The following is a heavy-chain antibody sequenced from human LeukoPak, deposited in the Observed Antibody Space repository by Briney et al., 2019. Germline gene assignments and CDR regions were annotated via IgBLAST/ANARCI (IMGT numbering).Heavy chain of an antibody. Sequence: SVKVSCKASGGTFSSYAISWVRQAPGQGLEWMGGIIPIFGTANYAQKFQGRVTITTDESTSTAYMELSGLRSEDTAVYYCARGTQYSSSRDWFDPWGQGTLVTVSS. J-gene: IGHJ5*02. V-gene: IGHV1-69*05. CDR3: ARGTQYSSSRDWFDP. CDR2: IIPIFGTA. CDR1: GGTFSSYA. D-gene: IGHD6-13*01.